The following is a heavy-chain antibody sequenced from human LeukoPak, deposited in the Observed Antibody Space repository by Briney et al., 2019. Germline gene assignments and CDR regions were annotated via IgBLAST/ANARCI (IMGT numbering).Heavy chain of an antibody. Sequence: GESLKISGQFSGYIFTKYWIGWVRQMPGKGLDWMGIIYPHDSNPRYSPSFQGQVIISADKSISTAYLQWSSLKASDTAIYYCATYSATFHFDCWGQGTLVTVSS. CDR3: ATYSATFHFDC. D-gene: IGHD5-12*01. V-gene: IGHV5-51*01. J-gene: IGHJ4*02. CDR2: IYPHDSNP. CDR1: GYIFTKYW.